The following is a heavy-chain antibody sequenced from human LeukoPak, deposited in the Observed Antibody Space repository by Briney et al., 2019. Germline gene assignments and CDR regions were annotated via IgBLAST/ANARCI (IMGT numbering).Heavy chain of an antibody. CDR3: ARQYSSSWYDYYYGMDV. J-gene: IGHJ6*02. V-gene: IGHV5-51*01. CDR1: GYSFTSYW. CDR2: IYPGDSDT. D-gene: IGHD6-13*01. Sequence: GESLKISCKGSGYSFTSYWIGWVRQMPGKGLEWMGIIYPGDSDTKYRPSFQGQVTISADKSISTAYLQWSSLKASDTAMYYCARQYSSSWYDYYYGMDVWGQGTTVTVSS.